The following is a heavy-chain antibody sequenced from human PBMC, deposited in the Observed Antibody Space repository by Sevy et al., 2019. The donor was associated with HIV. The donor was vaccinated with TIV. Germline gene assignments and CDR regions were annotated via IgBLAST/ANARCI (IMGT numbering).Heavy chain of an antibody. CDR3: VRGLQTHCDRTACPLDH. J-gene: IGHJ5*02. V-gene: IGHV3-13*01. CDR2: IGTLGDT. Sequence: GGSLRLSCAGYGFSFSGSDMHWVRQPTGKGLEWISSIGTLGDTFYADSVKGRFTISRDNAKSSLYLEMSSLRAGDTALYYCVRGLQTHCDRTACPLDHWDQGTLVTVSS. CDR1: GFSFSGSD. D-gene: IGHD2-21*01.